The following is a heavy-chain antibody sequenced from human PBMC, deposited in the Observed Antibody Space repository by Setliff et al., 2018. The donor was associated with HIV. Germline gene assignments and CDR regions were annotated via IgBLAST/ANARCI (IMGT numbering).Heavy chain of an antibody. J-gene: IGHJ4*02. D-gene: IGHD2-21*02. CDR2: IYTSGST. CDR3: AKDQCGGDCYGFDY. V-gene: IGHV4-61*02. Sequence: PSETLSLTCTVSGGSISSGIYYWSWIRQPAGKGLEWTGRIYTSGSTNYNPSLKSRVTISVDTSKNQFSLYLQMNSLMSEDTALYYCAKDQCGGDCYGFDYWGQGTLVTVSS. CDR1: GGSISSGIYY.